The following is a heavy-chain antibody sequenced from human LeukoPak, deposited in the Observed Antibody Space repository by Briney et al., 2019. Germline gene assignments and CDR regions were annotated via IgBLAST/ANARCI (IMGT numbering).Heavy chain of an antibody. D-gene: IGHD6-19*01. J-gene: IGHJ5*02. V-gene: IGHV4-59*01. CDR3: AREGQWLPDWFDP. CDR2: IHYSGST. CDR1: GDSISGYY. Sequence: SETLSLTCTVSGDSISGYYWSWLRQPPGKGLQWIGYIHYSGSTNYSPSLRSRVTISLDTSKNQFSLKVNSVTAADTAVYYCAREGQWLPDWFDPWGQGTLVTVSS.